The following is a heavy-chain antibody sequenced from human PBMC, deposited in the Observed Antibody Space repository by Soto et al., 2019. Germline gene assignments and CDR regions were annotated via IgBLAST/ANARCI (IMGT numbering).Heavy chain of an antibody. CDR3: ARGRIAAAGTRYYFDY. D-gene: IGHD6-13*01. J-gene: IGHJ4*02. CDR1: GFTFTTYA. V-gene: IGHV3-23*01. CDR2: ISGSDTTT. Sequence: PGGSLRLSCAASGFTFTTYAINWVRQAPGKGLEWVSGISGSDTTTYYADSVKGRFTVSRDNSKNTVFLQMNSLRVEDTAVYYCARGRIAAAGTRYYFDYWGQGALVTVSS.